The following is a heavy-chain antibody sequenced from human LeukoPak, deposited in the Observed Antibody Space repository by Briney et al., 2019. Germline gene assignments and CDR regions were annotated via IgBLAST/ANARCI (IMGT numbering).Heavy chain of an antibody. CDR1: GYTFTIYY. CDR2: IHPSGGST. D-gene: IGHD6-19*01. J-gene: IGHJ3*02. CDR3: ARDGKYSSGWITAFDI. Sequence: EASVKVSYKASGYTFTIYYMHWVPQAPGQGLEWMGIIHPSGGSTSYAQKFQGRVTMTRDTSTSTVYMELSSLRSEDTAVYYCARDGKYSSGWITAFDIWGQGTMVTVSS. V-gene: IGHV1-46*01.